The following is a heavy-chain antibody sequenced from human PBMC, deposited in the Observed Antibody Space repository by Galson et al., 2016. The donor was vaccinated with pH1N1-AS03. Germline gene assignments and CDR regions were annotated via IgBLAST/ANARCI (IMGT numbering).Heavy chain of an antibody. D-gene: IGHD6-19*01. CDR2: INPGGRGL. CDR3: ARFGKNGWDLDS. CDR1: GFTFSIYW. Sequence: SLRLSCAASGFTFSIYWMTWVRQTPGKGLEWVATINPGGRGLYYADSLQGRFSISRGDAKNSLYLQMSSLRVDDTAVYYCARFGKNGWDLDSWGQGTLVGVSS. J-gene: IGHJ4*02. V-gene: IGHV3-7*03.